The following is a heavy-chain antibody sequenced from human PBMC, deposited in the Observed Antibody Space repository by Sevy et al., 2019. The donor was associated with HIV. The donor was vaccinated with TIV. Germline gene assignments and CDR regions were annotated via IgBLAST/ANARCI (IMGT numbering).Heavy chain of an antibody. CDR2: ITGSGGNT. V-gene: IGHV3-23*01. Sequence: GGSLRLSCAASGYIFSSYTMTWVRQAPGKGLEWVSGITGSGGNTYYADSVKGRFTISRDNSKSTLYLQMNNLIAEDTAGYYCAKGLRYKFYGVGNYCYYYGMDVWGQGTTVTVSS. CDR1: GYIFSSYT. J-gene: IGHJ6*02. D-gene: IGHD3-16*02. CDR3: AKGLRYKFYGVGNYCYYYGMDV.